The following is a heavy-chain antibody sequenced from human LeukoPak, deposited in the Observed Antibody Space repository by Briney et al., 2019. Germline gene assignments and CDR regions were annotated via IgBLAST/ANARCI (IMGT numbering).Heavy chain of an antibody. CDR2: ISGSGGST. J-gene: IGHJ2*01. Sequence: GGSLRLSCAASGFTFSSYAMSWVRQAPGKGLEWVSAISGSGGSTYYADSVKGRFTISRDNSKNTLYLQMNSLRAEDTAVYYCARGGCRGPCWYFDLWGRGTLVTVSS. D-gene: IGHD3-10*01. CDR3: ARGGCRGPCWYFDL. CDR1: GFTFSSYA. V-gene: IGHV3-23*01.